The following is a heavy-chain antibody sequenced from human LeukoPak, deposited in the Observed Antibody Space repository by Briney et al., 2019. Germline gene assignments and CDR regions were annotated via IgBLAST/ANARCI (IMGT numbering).Heavy chain of an antibody. D-gene: IGHD5-18*01. J-gene: IGHJ4*02. CDR2: INHSGST. V-gene: IGHV4-34*01. CDR1: GGSFSGYY. Sequence: PSETLSLTCAVYGGSFSGYYWSWIRQPPGKGLEWIGEINHSGSTNYNPSLKSRVTISVDTSKNQFSLKLSSVTAADTAVYFFGRGYSYADYWGQGTLVTVSS. CDR3: GRGYSYADY.